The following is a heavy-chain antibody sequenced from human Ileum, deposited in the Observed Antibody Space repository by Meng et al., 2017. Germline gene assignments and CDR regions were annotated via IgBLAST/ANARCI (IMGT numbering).Heavy chain of an antibody. J-gene: IGHJ5*02. CDR2: IYYSGST. CDR3: ARENTIFGVVWGSWFDP. CDR1: GGSISSGDSY. Sequence: QVQLQDSGPGLVKPSQTLSLTCTVSGGSISSGDSYWSWIRQPPGKGLEWIGYIYYSGSTYYNPSLKSRVTISVDTSKNQFSLKLSSVTAADTAVYYCARENTIFGVVWGSWFDPWGQGTLVTVSS. V-gene: IGHV4-30-4*01. D-gene: IGHD3-3*01.